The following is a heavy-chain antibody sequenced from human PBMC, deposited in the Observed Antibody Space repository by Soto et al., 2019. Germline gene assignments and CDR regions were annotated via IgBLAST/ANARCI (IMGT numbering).Heavy chain of an antibody. CDR1: GYTFSTYS. V-gene: IGHV3-21*01. CDR3: AREYTAWPLAYGLDV. D-gene: IGHD2-2*02. Sequence: VGSLRLSCVGPGYTFSTYSINWVRQAPGKGLEWVSPLSSRSDIYYADSVKGRFTISRDNAKNSVSLQMNSLRAEDTAVYYCAREYTAWPLAYGLDVWGQGTTVTVSS. CDR2: LSSRSDI. J-gene: IGHJ6*02.